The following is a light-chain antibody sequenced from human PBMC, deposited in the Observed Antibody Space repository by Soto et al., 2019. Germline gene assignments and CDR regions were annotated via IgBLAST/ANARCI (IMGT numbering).Light chain of an antibody. CDR3: QHYFNCPRT. Sequence: ERVLTQSPATLSLSPGERATLSCRASQSVNKYLAWYQQTPGQAPRLLIYGASTRASGIPASFSGSGSGTEFTLTISSLQSKDFAVYYCQHYFNCPRTFGQGTKVDIK. J-gene: IGKJ1*01. V-gene: IGKV3-15*01. CDR1: QSVNKY. CDR2: GAS.